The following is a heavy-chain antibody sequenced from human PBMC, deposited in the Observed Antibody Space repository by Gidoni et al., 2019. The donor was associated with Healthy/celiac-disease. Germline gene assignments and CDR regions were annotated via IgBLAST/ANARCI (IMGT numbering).Heavy chain of an antibody. CDR1: GGSFSGYY. V-gene: IGHV4-34*01. J-gene: IGHJ6*02. CDR2: INHSGST. Sequence: QVQLQQWGAGLLKPSETLSLTCAVYGGSFSGYYWSWIRQPPGKGLEWIGEINHSGSTNYNPSLKSRVTISVDTSKNQFSLKLSSGTAADTAVYYCARRGVRGVIITPSYGMDVWGQGTTVTVSS. D-gene: IGHD3-10*01. CDR3: ARRGVRGVIITPSYGMDV.